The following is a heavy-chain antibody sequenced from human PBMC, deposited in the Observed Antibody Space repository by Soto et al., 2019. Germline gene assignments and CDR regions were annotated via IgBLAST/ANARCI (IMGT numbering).Heavy chain of an antibody. V-gene: IGHV1-18*01. D-gene: IGHD1-1*01. Sequence: QVHLVQSGAEVKKPGASVKVSCKGSGYGFTTYGITWVRQAPGQGLEWMAWISAHNGNTNYAQKLQGRVTVTRDTSTSTAYMELRILRSDDTAVDYCARGRYGDYWGQGALVTVSS. CDR2: ISAHNGNT. CDR1: GYGFTTYG. J-gene: IGHJ4*02. CDR3: ARGRYGDY.